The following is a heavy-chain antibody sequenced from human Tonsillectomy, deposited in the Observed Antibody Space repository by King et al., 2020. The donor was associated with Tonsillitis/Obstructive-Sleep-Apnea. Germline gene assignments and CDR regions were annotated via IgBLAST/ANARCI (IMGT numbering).Heavy chain of an antibody. CDR1: GFSLSSSRVG. D-gene: IGHD2-2*01. J-gene: IGHJ4*02. CDR3: AHTSCSTTSCPANY. V-gene: IGHV2-5*02. CDR2: IYWDDDK. Sequence: TLQESGPTLVKPTQTLTLTCTFSGFSLSSSRVGVGWIRQPPGRALEWLALIYWDDDKRYSPSLRSRLTITRDTSENQVVLTMTNMDPVDTATYYCAHTSCSTTSCPANYWGQGTLVTVSS.